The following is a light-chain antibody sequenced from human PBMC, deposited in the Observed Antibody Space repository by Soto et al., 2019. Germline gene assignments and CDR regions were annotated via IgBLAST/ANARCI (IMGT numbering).Light chain of an antibody. CDR3: QQYNKCPQT. CDR1: QSVSID. J-gene: IGKJ1*01. CDR2: GAS. V-gene: IGKV3-15*01. Sequence: EIVMTQSPATVPVSPGERVTLTCRASQSVSIDLAWYQQKPGQAPRLLIYGASTRATDIPPSFTGSGSGTEFTLTISSLQSEDIAVYYCQQYNKCPQTCGQGTKVEIK.